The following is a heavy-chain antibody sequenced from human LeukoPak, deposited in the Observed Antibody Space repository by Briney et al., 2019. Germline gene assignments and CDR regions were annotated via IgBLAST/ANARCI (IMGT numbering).Heavy chain of an antibody. Sequence: GGSLRLSCAASGFSFSTYTMNWVRQAPGKGLEWVSSVIGSTTYIYYADSVKGRFTISTDNAKNSLYLQMNSLRAEDTAVYYCARDGRYCIITSCYGYYGMDVWGQGTTVTVSS. CDR3: ARDGRYCIITSCYGYYGMDV. CDR2: VIGSTTYI. D-gene: IGHD2-2*01. J-gene: IGHJ6*02. CDR1: GFSFSTYT. V-gene: IGHV3-21*06.